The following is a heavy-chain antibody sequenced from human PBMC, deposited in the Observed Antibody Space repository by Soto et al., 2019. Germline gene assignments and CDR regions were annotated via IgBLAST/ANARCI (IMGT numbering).Heavy chain of an antibody. CDR2: INAGNGNT. J-gene: IGHJ2*01. Sequence: QVQLVQSGAEVKKPGASVKVSCKASGYTFTSYAMHWVRQAPGQRLEWMGWINAGNGNTKYSQKFQGRVTITRDTSASTDYMELSSLRSEDTAVYYCVSIAVDGYWYFDLWGRGTLVTVSS. D-gene: IGHD6-19*01. CDR1: GYTFTSYA. CDR3: VSIAVDGYWYFDL. V-gene: IGHV1-3*01.